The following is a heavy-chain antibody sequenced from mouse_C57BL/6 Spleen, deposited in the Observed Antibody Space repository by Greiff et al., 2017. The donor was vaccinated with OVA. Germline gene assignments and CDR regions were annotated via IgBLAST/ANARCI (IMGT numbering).Heavy chain of an antibody. CDR1: GYTFTDYN. CDR2: INPNNGGT. D-gene: IGHD2-1*01. J-gene: IGHJ2*01. V-gene: IGHV1-22*01. Sequence: EVKLMESGPELVKPGASVKMSCKASGYTFTDYNMHWVKQSHGKSLEWIGYINPNNGGTSYNQKFKGKATLTVNKSSSTAYMELRSLTSEDSAVYYCARSGAIYYGFYFDYWGQGTTLTVSS. CDR3: ARSGAIYYGFYFDY.